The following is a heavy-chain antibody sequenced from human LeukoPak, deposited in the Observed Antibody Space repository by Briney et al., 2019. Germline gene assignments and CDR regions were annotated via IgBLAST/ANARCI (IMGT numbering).Heavy chain of an antibody. CDR2: IRSKANSYAT. CDR3: TRATSSGSRLVDY. Sequence: GGSLRLSCATSVFTFSGSAMHCVRQASGKGLEWGGRIRSKANSYATAYAASVKGRFTISRDDSKNTAYLQMNSLKTEDTAVYYCTRATSSGSRLVDYWGQGTLVTVSS. V-gene: IGHV3-73*01. D-gene: IGHD3-22*01. CDR1: VFTFSGSA. J-gene: IGHJ4*02.